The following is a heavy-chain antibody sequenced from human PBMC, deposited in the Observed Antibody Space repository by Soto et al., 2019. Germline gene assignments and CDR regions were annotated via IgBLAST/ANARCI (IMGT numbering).Heavy chain of an antibody. CDR3: ANDPGYRLDY. Sequence: SQTLSLTCVISGDSVSIYSGAWNWIRQSPSRGLEWLGRTYYRSKWYYDYAESVKSRIIISVDTSKNQFSLQLNSVTPEDAAVYYCANDPGYRLDYWGQGTQVPVSS. CDR1: GDSVSIYSGA. V-gene: IGHV6-1*01. CDR2: TYYRSKWYY. J-gene: IGHJ4*02. D-gene: IGHD5-12*01.